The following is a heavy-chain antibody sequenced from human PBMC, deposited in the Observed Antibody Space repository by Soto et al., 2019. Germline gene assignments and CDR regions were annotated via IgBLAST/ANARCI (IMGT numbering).Heavy chain of an antibody. CDR3: AREGSGGSIGN. CDR2: IYYSGST. V-gene: IGHV4-59*01. Sequence: QVQLQESGPGLVKPSETLSLTCTVSGGSISSYYWSWIRQPPGKGLEWIGYIYYSGSTNYNPSLKSRGTITVSTSKEQFPLKVSSVAAGDTGVECCAREGSGGSIGNWGQGTLVTVSS. D-gene: IGHD2-15*01. CDR1: GGSISSYY. J-gene: IGHJ4*02.